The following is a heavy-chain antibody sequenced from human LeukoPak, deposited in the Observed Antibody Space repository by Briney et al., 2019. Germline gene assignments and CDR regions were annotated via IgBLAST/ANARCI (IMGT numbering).Heavy chain of an antibody. V-gene: IGHV4-31*03. CDR1: GGSISSGDYY. CDR2: IHYTGST. Sequence: PSETLSLTCTVSGGSISSGDYYWSWIRQHPGKGLEWIGYIHYTGSTYYNPPLKSRLTISVYKSKNQFSLRLSSLTAADTAVYYCARLELRYFDWLLHPWGQGTLVTVSS. D-gene: IGHD3-9*01. CDR3: ARLELRYFDWLLHP. J-gene: IGHJ5*02.